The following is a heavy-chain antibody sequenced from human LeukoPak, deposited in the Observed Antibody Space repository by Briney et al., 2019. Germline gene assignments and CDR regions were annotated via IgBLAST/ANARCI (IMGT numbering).Heavy chain of an antibody. D-gene: IGHD3-10*01. CDR2: IRSKAYGGTT. Sequence: GGSLRLSCTASGFTFGDYAMSWVRQAPGKGLEWVGFIRSKAYGGTTEYAASVKGRFTISRDDSKSIAYLQMNSLKTEDTAVYYCTRAPGSGSYYRSYYMDVWGKGTTVTIS. CDR1: GFTFGDYA. V-gene: IGHV3-49*04. J-gene: IGHJ6*03. CDR3: TRAPGSGSYYRSYYMDV.